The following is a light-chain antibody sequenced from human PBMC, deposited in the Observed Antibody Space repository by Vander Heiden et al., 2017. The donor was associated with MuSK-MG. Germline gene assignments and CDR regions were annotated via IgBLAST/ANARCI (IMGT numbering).Light chain of an antibody. CDR2: WAS. Sequence: DIVMTQSPDSLAVSLGERATINCKPSQTVLYGHIKKNCLAWYQQKPGQPPKLLIHWASSRIAGVPDRFSGSGYGKDFALTISSRQAEDVAVYYCQQYCSNPSITFGQGTRMEIK. J-gene: IGKJ5*01. V-gene: IGKV4-1*01. CDR3: QQYCSNPSIT. CDR1: QTVLYGHIKKNC.